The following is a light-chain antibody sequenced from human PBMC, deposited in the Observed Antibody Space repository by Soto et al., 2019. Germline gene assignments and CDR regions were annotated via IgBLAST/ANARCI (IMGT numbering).Light chain of an antibody. CDR2: FNN. CDR1: SSNIGSNT. CDR3: AAWDDSLNGRV. J-gene: IGLJ2*01. Sequence: QSVLTQPPSASGTPGQSVTISCFGSSSNIGSNTVSWYQQLPGTAPKVLIYFNNQRPSGVPDRFSGSKSGTSASLAISGLQSEDEADYFCAAWDDSLNGRVFGGGIKVTVL. V-gene: IGLV1-44*01.